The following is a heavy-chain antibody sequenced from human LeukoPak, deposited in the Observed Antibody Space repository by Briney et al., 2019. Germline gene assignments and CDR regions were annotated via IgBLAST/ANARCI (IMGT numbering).Heavy chain of an antibody. Sequence: PGGSLRLSCAASGFTFSDYSMNWVRQAPGKGLEWVSSISSSSSYIYYADSVKGRFTISRDNAKNSLYLQMNSLRAEDTAVYYCARPYIVGAEADAFDIWGQGTMVTVSS. D-gene: IGHD1-26*01. CDR3: ARPYIVGAEADAFDI. J-gene: IGHJ3*02. CDR2: ISSSSSYI. V-gene: IGHV3-21*01. CDR1: GFTFSDYS.